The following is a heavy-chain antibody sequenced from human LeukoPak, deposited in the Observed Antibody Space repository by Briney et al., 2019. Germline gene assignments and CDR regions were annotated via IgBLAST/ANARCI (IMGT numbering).Heavy chain of an antibody. Sequence: ASVKVSCKVSGYTLTELSMHWVRQAPGKGLEWMGGFDPEDGETNYAQKFQGRVTITADKSTSTAYMELSSLRSEDTAVYYCAIVPPRRDGYNLRNDYWGQGTLVTVSS. J-gene: IGHJ4*02. CDR3: AIVPPRRDGYNLRNDY. D-gene: IGHD5-24*01. CDR1: GYTLTELS. CDR2: FDPEDGET. V-gene: IGHV1-24*01.